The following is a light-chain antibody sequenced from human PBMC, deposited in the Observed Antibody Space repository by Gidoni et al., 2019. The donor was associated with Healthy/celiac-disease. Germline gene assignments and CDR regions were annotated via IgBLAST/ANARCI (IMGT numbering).Light chain of an antibody. J-gene: IGKJ4*01. Sequence: DSQMTQSPSALSASVGDRVTITCRASQGIRTDLGWYQQKPGKAPKRLIYAASSLQSGVPSRFSGSGSGTEFTLTISSLQPEDFATYCCLQHNSYPPTFGGGTKVEIK. V-gene: IGKV1-17*01. CDR2: AAS. CDR1: QGIRTD. CDR3: LQHNSYPPT.